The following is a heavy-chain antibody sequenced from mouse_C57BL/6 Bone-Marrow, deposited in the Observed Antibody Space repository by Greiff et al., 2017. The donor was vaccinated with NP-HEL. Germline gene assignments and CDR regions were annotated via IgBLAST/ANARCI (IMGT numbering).Heavy chain of an antibody. V-gene: IGHV1-26*01. CDR1: GYTFTDYY. CDR2: INPNNGGT. D-gene: IGHD3-2*02. CDR3: ARYQLRLPLDY. J-gene: IGHJ2*01. Sequence: EVQLQQSGPELVKPGASVKISCKASGYTFTDYYMNWVKQSHGKSLEWIGDINPNNGGTSYNQKFKGKATLTVDKSSSTAYMELRSLTSEDSAVYYCARYQLRLPLDYWGQGTTLTVSS.